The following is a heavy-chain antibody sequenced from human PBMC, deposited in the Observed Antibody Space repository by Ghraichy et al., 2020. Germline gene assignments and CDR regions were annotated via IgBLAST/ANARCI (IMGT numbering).Heavy chain of an antibody. CDR3: VRGDRTTGLDY. CDR2: IGRTGVDT. Sequence: GGSLRLSCAASGFTFSSIAMSWVRQAPGRGLEWVSAIGRTGVDTYYPASVKGRLTISRDNSKNTLFMQMNSLRAEDTYLYYCVRGDRTTGLDYWGQGALVTVAS. V-gene: IGHV3-23*01. J-gene: IGHJ4*02. CDR1: GFTFSSIA. D-gene: IGHD1-14*01.